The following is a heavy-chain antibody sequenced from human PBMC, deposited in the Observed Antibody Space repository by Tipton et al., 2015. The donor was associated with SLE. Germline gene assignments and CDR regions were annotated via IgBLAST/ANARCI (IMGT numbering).Heavy chain of an antibody. CDR1: GFSFSDYY. CDR3: VREGRFYDSTGHPIFDY. CDR2: ITSSASTT. Sequence: SLRLSCAASGFSFSDYYMSWLRQPLGKGLEWVSCITSSASTTYYADSVKGRFTISRDNAKNSLFLQMNSLRAEDTAVYYCVREGRFYDSTGHPIFDYWGLGSLVTVSS. J-gene: IGHJ4*02. V-gene: IGHV3-11*01. D-gene: IGHD2-8*02.